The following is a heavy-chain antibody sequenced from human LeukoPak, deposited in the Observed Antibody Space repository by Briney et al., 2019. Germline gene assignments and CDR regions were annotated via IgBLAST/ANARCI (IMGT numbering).Heavy chain of an antibody. D-gene: IGHD2-15*01. CDR1: GYTLTELS. J-gene: IGHJ5*02. V-gene: IGHV1-24*01. CDR2: FDPEDGET. CDR3: ATVGGYCSGGSCYSPWFDP. Sequence: VSVKVSCKVSGYTLTELSMHWVRQAPGKGLEWMGGFDPEDGETIYAQKFQGRVTMTEDTSTDTAYMELSSLRSEDTAVYYCATVGGYCSGGSCYSPWFDPWGQGTLVTVSS.